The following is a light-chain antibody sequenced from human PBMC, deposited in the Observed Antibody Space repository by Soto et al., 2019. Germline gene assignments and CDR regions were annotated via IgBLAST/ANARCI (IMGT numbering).Light chain of an antibody. CDR3: SSYTTTSALVV. V-gene: IGLV2-14*01. J-gene: IGLJ3*02. CDR1: SSDIGGYNF. CDR2: DVS. Sequence: QSALTQPASVSGSPGQSITISCTGTSSDIGGYNFVSWYRQHPGKAPKLIIFDVSDRPSGVSNRFSGSKSGHTASLTISGLPAEDEADYYCSSYTTTSALVVFGGGTKLTVL.